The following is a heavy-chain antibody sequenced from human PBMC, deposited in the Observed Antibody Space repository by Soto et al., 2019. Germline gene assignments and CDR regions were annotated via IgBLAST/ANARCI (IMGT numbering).Heavy chain of an antibody. J-gene: IGHJ4*02. Sequence: PGGSLRLSCAASGFTLSSYAMSWVRQAPGKGLEWVSAISGSGGSTYYADSVKGRFTISRDNSKNTLYLQMNSLRAEDTAVYYCAKTWIQLWTPDFDYWGQGTLVTVSS. V-gene: IGHV3-23*01. CDR3: AKTWIQLWTPDFDY. CDR2: ISGSGGST. D-gene: IGHD5-18*01. CDR1: GFTLSSYA.